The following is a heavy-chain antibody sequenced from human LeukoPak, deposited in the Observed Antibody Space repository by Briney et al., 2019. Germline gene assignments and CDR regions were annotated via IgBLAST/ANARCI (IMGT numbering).Heavy chain of an antibody. CDR2: LSSSGSTI. Sequence: GGSLRLSCAASGFTFSFYGMSWVRQAPGKGLEWVSALSSSGSTIYYADSVKGRFTISRDNAKNSLYLQMNSLRAEDTAVYYCAELGITMIGGVWGKGTTVTISS. V-gene: IGHV3-48*04. D-gene: IGHD3-10*02. CDR1: GFTFSFYG. CDR3: AELGITMIGGV. J-gene: IGHJ6*04.